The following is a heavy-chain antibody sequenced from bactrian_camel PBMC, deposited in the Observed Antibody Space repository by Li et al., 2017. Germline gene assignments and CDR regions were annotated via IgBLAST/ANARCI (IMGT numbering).Heavy chain of an antibody. Sequence: HVQLVESGGGLVQPGGSLRLSCAASGDATSRYSMGWFRQAPGKEREGVAAIDADGTTIYGDAVKGRFTISQDNAKNTTYLQMNSLKPEDSAMYYCAVMTVDQSLGIMEANYWAQGTQVTVS. J-gene: IGHJ4*01. CDR3: AVMTVDQSLGIMEANY. CDR1: GDATSRYS. V-gene: IGHV3S53*01. CDR2: IDADGTT. D-gene: IGHD3*01.